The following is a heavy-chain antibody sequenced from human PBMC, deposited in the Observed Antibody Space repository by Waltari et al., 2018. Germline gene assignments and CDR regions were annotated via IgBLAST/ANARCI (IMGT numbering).Heavy chain of an antibody. CDR3: ARGTAMTTVTTSDY. D-gene: IGHD4-17*01. Sequence: EVQLVESGGGLIQPGGSLRLSCAASGFTVSSNYMSWVRQAPGKGLEWVSVIYSGGSTYYADSLKGRFTISRDTSKNTLYLQMNSLRAEDTAVYYCARGTAMTTVTTSDYWGQGTLVTVSS. J-gene: IGHJ4*02. CDR2: IYSGGST. CDR1: GFTVSSNY. V-gene: IGHV3-53*01.